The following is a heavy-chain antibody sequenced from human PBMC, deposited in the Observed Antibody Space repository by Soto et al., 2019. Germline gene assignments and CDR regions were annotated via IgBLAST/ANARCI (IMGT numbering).Heavy chain of an antibody. CDR2: ISYDGSNK. D-gene: IGHD3-10*01. J-gene: IGHJ4*02. CDR1: GFTFSSYG. Sequence: QVQLVESGGVVVQPGRSLRLSCAASGFTFSSYGMHWVRQAPGKGLEWVAVISYDGSNKYYADSVKGRFTISRDNSKNTLYLQMNSLRAEDTAVYYCAKDRGYYGSGSYYDYWGQGTLVTVSS. CDR3: AKDRGYYGSGSYYDY. V-gene: IGHV3-30*18.